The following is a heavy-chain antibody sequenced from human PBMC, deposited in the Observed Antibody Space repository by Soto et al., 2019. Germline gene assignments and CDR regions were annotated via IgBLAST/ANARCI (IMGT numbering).Heavy chain of an antibody. V-gene: IGHV1-3*01. J-gene: IGHJ6*02. D-gene: IGHD5-18*01. Sequence: ASVKVSCKASGYTFTSYAMHWVRQAPGQRLEWMGWINAGNGNTKYSQKFQGRVTITRDTSASTAYMELSSLRSEDTAVYYCARQDTAMVTGYYYYGMDVWRQGTTVTVSS. CDR1: GYTFTSYA. CDR2: INAGNGNT. CDR3: ARQDTAMVTGYYYYGMDV.